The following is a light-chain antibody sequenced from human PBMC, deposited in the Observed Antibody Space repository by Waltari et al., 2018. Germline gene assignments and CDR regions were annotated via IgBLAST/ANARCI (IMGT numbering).Light chain of an antibody. CDR3: QQGNSYPFT. J-gene: IGKJ3*01. Sequence: IQMSQSPSSLSASVGDRVTITCRASQGISSYLNWYQQKPGKAPKLLIYYANSLASGVPSRFSGSGSGTEFTLTISSLQPEDSATYYCQQGNSYPFTFGPGTKLDIE. V-gene: IGKV1-13*02. CDR2: YAN. CDR1: QGISSY.